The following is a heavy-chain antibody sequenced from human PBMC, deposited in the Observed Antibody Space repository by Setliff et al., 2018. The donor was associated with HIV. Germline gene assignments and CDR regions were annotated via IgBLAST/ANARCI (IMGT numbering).Heavy chain of an antibody. CDR1: GGSIGGYS. CDR3: ARQPTFDSSGSLSY. D-gene: IGHD3-22*01. J-gene: IGHJ4*02. Sequence: PSETLSLTCSVSGGSIGGYSWGWIRQPPGKGLEWIGSIYYRGDTYYNPSLKSRVTTSVDTIKNQFFLKLSSLTAADTAVYYCARQPTFDSSGSLSYWGQGILVTVSS. V-gene: IGHV4-39*01. CDR2: IYYRGDT.